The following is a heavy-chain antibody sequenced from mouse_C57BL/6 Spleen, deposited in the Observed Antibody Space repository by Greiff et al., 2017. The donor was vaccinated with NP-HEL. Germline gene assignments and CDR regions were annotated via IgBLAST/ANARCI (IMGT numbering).Heavy chain of an antibody. V-gene: IGHV1-18*01. CDR2: INPNNGGT. J-gene: IGHJ2*01. CDR1: GYTFTDYN. D-gene: IGHD2-4*01. Sequence: EVQLQQSGPELVKPGASVKIPCKASGYTFTDYNMDWVKQSHGKSLEWIGDINPNNGGTIYNQKFKGKATLTVDKSSSTAYMELRSLTSEDTAVYYCARRGNYYDYDYFDYWGQGTTLTVSS. CDR3: ARRGNYYDYDYFDY.